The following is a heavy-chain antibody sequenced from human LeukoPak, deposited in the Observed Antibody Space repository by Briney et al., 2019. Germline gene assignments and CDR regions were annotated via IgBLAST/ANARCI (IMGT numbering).Heavy chain of an antibody. CDR3: ARDQLPGYCSGGSCYVRSEWDAFDI. D-gene: IGHD2-15*01. Sequence: GGSLRLSCVASGFTFGKYWMSWVRQAPGKGLEWVAVIWYDGSNKYYADSVKGRFTISRVNSKNTLYLQMNSLRAEDTAVYYCARDQLPGYCSGGSCYVRSEWDAFDIWGQGTMVTVSS. CDR2: IWYDGSNK. V-gene: IGHV3-33*07. CDR1: GFTFGKYW. J-gene: IGHJ3*02.